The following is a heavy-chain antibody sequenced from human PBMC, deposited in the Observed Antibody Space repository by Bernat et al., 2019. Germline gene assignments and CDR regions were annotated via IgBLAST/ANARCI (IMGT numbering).Heavy chain of an antibody. D-gene: IGHD6-13*01. CDR3: ARLGSRWSIEY. V-gene: IGHV3-33*01. Sequence: QVQLVESGGGVVQPGRSLRLSCAASGFTFSSFGIHWVRQAPGKGLEWVAVIWYDGSNKYYADSVQGRFTISRDNSKNTVELQMDSLRAEDTAVYYCARLGSRWSIEYWGQGTLVTVSS. CDR2: IWYDGSNK. J-gene: IGHJ4*02. CDR1: GFTFSSFG.